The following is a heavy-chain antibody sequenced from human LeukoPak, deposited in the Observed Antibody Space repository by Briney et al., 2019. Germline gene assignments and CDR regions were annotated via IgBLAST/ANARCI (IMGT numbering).Heavy chain of an antibody. CDR2: VYYTGAS. D-gene: IGHD3-3*01. V-gene: IGHV4-39*07. CDR3: ARDSDDFWSGYYLN. CDR1: GGSISSSSYY. J-gene: IGHJ4*02. Sequence: SETLSLTCTVSGGSISSSSYYWGWIRQPPGKGLEWIGSVYYTGASYYNPSLKSRVTISIDTSKNQFSLKLSSVTAADTAVYYCARDSDDFWSGYYLNWGQGTLVTVSS.